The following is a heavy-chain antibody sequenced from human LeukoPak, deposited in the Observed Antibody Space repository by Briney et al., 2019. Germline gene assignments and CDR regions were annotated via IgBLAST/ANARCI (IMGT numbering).Heavy chain of an antibody. Sequence: SETLSLTCTVSGGSISSYYWSWIRQPPGKGLGWIGYIYYSGSTNYNPSLKSRVTISVDTSKNQFSLKLSSVTAADTAVYYCARGPRYCSGGSSYPEYFQHWGQGTLVTVSS. CDR3: ARGPRYCSGGSSYPEYFQH. V-gene: IGHV4-59*01. D-gene: IGHD2-15*01. J-gene: IGHJ1*01. CDR1: GGSISSYY. CDR2: IYYSGST.